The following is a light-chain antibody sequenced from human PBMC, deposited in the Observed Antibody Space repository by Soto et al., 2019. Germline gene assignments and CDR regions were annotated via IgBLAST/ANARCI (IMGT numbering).Light chain of an antibody. Sequence: DIQMTQSPSTLSASVGDRVSITCRASQRIGSWLTWYQQKPGKVPKLLIYDASHLTSGVPSRFSGSGSGTEFTLSISSLQLDDFATNSCQNYYTCTYRFGKRTKVDIK. V-gene: IGKV1-5*01. J-gene: IGKJ1*01. CDR1: QRIGSW. CDR3: QNYYTCTYR. CDR2: DAS.